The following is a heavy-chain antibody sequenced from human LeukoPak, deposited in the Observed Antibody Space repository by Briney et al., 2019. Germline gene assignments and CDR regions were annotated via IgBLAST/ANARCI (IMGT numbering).Heavy chain of an antibody. V-gene: IGHV1-8*03. CDR3: ARIRPYYDFWSGRDSQYYFDY. Sequence: ASVKVSCKASGYTFTSYDINWVRQATGQGLEWMGWMNPNSGNTGYAQKFQGRVTITRNTSISTAHMELSSLRSEDTAVYYCARIRPYYDFWSGRDSQYYFDYWGQGTLVTVSS. CDR2: MNPNSGNT. CDR1: GYTFTSYD. D-gene: IGHD3-3*01. J-gene: IGHJ4*02.